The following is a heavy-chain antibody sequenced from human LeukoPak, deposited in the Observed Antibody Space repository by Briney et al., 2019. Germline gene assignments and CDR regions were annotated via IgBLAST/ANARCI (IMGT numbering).Heavy chain of an antibody. V-gene: IGHV3-30*04. CDR3: AFRGGRLDYYFDY. Sequence: GGSLRLSCAASGFTFSSYAMHWVRQAPGKGLEWVAVISYDGSNRYYADSVKGRFTISRDNSKDTLYLQMNSLRAEDTAVYYCAFRGGRLDYYFDYWGQGTLVTVSS. D-gene: IGHD3-10*01. CDR2: ISYDGSNR. J-gene: IGHJ4*02. CDR1: GFTFSSYA.